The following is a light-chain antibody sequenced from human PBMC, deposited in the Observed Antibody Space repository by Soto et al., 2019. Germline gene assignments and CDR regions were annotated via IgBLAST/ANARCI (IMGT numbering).Light chain of an antibody. CDR2: ENN. V-gene: IGLV1-51*02. CDR3: GTWDSSLSAEV. CDR1: SSNIGNNY. J-gene: IGLJ3*02. Sequence: QSVLTQPRSVSAAPGQKVTISCSGSSSNIGNNYVSWYQQLPGTAPKLLIYENNKRPSGIPDRFSGSKSGTSATLGITGLQTGDEAVYYCGTWDSSLSAEVFGGGTKLTVL.